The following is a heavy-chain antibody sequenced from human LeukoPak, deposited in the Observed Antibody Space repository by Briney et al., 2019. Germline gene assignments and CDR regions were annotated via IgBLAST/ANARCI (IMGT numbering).Heavy chain of an antibody. CDR2: IYYTGHT. CDR3: ARHSDKSYDSCPYFP. V-gene: IGHV4-59*01. CDR1: GGSISGYY. Sequence: PSETLSLTCTVSGGSISGYYWSRIRQPPGKGLDWIGYIYYTGHTIYNPSLRSRVTISVDTSKNQLSLTLTSVTAADTAVYYCARHSDKSYDSCPYFPWGQGTLVTVSS. J-gene: IGHJ5*02. D-gene: IGHD3-22*01.